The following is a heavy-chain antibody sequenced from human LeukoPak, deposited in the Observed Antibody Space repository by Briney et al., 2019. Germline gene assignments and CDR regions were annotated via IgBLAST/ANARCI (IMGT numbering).Heavy chain of an antibody. J-gene: IGHJ6*02. CDR2: ISYDGSNK. Sequence: GGSLRLSCAASGFTFSSYAMHWVRQAPGKGLEWVAVISYDGSNKYYADSVKGRFTISRDNSKNTLYLQMNSLRAEDTAVYYCAREAVLEWLLFGPGGMDVWGQGTTVTVSS. CDR3: AREAVLEWLLFGPGGMDV. D-gene: IGHD3-3*01. CDR1: GFTFSSYA. V-gene: IGHV3-30-3*01.